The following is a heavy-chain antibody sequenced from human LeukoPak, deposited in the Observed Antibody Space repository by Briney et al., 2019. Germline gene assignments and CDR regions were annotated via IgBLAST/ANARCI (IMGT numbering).Heavy chain of an antibody. CDR2: ISYDGSNK. CDR1: GFTFRSYG. CDR3: AKGEWIQLWFGDY. D-gene: IGHD5-18*01. Sequence: PGRSLRLSCAASGFTFRSYGMHWVRQAPGKGLEWVAVISYDGSNKYYADSVEGRFTISRDNSKNTLYLQMNSLRAEDTAVYYCAKGEWIQLWFGDYWGQGTLVTVSS. J-gene: IGHJ4*02. V-gene: IGHV3-30*18.